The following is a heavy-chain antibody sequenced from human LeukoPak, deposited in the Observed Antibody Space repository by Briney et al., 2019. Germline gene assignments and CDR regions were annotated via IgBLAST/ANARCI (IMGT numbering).Heavy chain of an antibody. V-gene: IGHV4-34*01. CDR1: GGSFSGYY. CDR3: ARTEGLRLDY. D-gene: IGHD4-17*01. CDR2: INHSGST. J-gene: IGHJ4*02. Sequence: PSETLSLTCAVYGGSFSGYYWSWIRQPPGKGLEWIGEINHSGSTNYNPSLKSRVTISVDTSKNQFSLKLSSVTAADTAVYYCARTEGLRLDYWGQGTLVTVSS.